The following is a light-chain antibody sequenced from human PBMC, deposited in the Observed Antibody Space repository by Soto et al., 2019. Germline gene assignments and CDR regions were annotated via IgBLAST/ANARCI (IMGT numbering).Light chain of an antibody. V-gene: IGKV3-15*01. Sequence: IVITQSPAPLSASPAGRATLSCRASQSVRSNLAWYQQKPGQSPRLLIYGASTRATGIPARFSGSGSGTQFTLTISSLQSEDFAVYYCQQYNNWRTFGQGTKVDIK. J-gene: IGKJ1*01. CDR1: QSVRSN. CDR2: GAS. CDR3: QQYNNWRT.